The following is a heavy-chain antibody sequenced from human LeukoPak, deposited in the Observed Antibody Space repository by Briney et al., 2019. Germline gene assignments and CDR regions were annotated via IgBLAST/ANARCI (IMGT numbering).Heavy chain of an antibody. CDR3: AGDAGWTFGV. CDR2: IKQDGSEK. V-gene: IGHV3-7*01. J-gene: IGHJ3*01. Sequence: SGGSLRLSCAAPGFTFSSYWMSWFRQAPGKGLEWVAIIKQDGSEKYYVDPVKGRFTVSRDNAKNSLYLQMDSLRVDDTAVYYCAGDAGWTFGVWGQGTMVTVSS. D-gene: IGHD1-14*01. CDR1: GFTFSSYW.